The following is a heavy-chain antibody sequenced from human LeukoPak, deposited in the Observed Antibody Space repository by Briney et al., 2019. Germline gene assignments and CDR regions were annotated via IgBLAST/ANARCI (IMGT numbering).Heavy chain of an antibody. CDR1: GGSISSVIYC. CDR2: IYHNGNT. CDR3: ARGVLKPDDSSGYYIPAEGYFDL. D-gene: IGHD3-22*01. V-gene: IGHV4-30-2*01. Sequence: SETLSLTCTVSGGSISSVIYCWTWIRQPPGKGLEWIGYIYHNGNTYYNVSLMSRVTISVDTSKNQFSLKLSSVTAADPAVYYCARGVLKPDDSSGYYIPAEGYFDLWGRGTLVTVSS. J-gene: IGHJ2*01.